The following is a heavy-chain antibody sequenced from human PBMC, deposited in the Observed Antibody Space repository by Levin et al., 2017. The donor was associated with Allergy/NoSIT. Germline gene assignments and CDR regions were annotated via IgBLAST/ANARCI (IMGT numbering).Heavy chain of an antibody. Sequence: GSLRLSCAASGFSFSDYPMTWVRQGQGKGLEWVASTSYDGSNKNYADSVKGRFTISRDNSKDTLYLQMSSLRSEDTGVYYCARAVSGSYFDYWGQGTLVTVSS. CDR2: TSYDGSNK. CDR1: GFSFSDYP. V-gene: IGHV3-30-3*01. D-gene: IGHD3-10*01. J-gene: IGHJ4*02. CDR3: ARAVSGSYFDY.